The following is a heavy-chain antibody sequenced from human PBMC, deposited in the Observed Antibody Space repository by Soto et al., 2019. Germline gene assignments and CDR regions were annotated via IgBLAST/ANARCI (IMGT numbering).Heavy chain of an antibody. D-gene: IGHD6-6*01. V-gene: IGHV6-1*01. CDR2: TYYRSKWYN. CDR3: ARGYSSSSVAAGNHLDV. Sequence: SQTLSLTCAISGDSVSSNSAARNWIRQSPSRGLEWLGRTYYRSKWYNDYAVSVKSRITINPDTSKNQFSLQLNSVTPEDTAVYYCARGYSSSSVAAGNHLDVWGKGTTVTVSS. J-gene: IGHJ6*04. CDR1: GDSVSSNSAA.